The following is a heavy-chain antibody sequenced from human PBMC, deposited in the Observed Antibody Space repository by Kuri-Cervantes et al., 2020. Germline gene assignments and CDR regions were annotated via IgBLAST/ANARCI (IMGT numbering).Heavy chain of an antibody. Sequence: GESLKISCAASGFTFSSYAMHWVRQAPGKGLEWVAVISYDGSNKYYADSVKGRFTISRDNSKNTLYLQMNSLRAEDTAVYYCARTPETAIYFDYWGQGTLVTVSS. CDR2: ISYDGSNK. V-gene: IGHV3-30-3*01. CDR3: ARTPETAIYFDY. J-gene: IGHJ4*02. CDR1: GFTFSSYA. D-gene: IGHD5-24*01.